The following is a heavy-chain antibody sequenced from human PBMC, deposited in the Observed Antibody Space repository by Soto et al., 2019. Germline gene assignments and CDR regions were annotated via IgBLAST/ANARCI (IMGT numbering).Heavy chain of an antibody. V-gene: IGHV4-31*03. CDR3: ARENFGVIIHDAFDL. J-gene: IGHJ3*01. D-gene: IGHD2-8*01. CDR1: GGSISSGGYY. CDR2: IYDSEST. Sequence: SETLSLTCTVSGGSISSGGYYWSWIRQHPGKGLEWLGYIYDSESTYYNPSLESRLSISVDPSKNQFSLKVTSVTPADTAVYYCARENFGVIIHDAFDLWGQGTMVTVSS.